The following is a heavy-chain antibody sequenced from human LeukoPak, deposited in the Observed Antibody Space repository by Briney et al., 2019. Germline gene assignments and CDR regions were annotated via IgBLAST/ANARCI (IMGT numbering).Heavy chain of an antibody. Sequence: GGSLRLSCAASGFTFSSYEMNWVRQAPGKGLEWISYISSSGTTIYYADSVKGRFTISRDNAKNSLYLQMNSLRAEDTAVYYCARDGMRYDILTGRLGGGLDYWGQGTLVTVSS. CDR1: GFTFSSYE. J-gene: IGHJ4*02. V-gene: IGHV3-48*03. CDR3: ARDGMRYDILTGRLGGGLDY. D-gene: IGHD3-9*01. CDR2: ISSSGTTI.